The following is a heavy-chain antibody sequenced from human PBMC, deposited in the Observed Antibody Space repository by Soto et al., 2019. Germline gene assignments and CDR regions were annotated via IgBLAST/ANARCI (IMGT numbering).Heavy chain of an antibody. CDR3: AGVKGTQKY. D-gene: IGHD3-10*01. Sequence: SETLSLTCTVSGVTLSGYYWSWIRQTPGKTLEWIGCIYFNGTTNYNPSLKSRVTISLDMSKNQFSMKLRSVTATDTAVYHCAGVKGTQKYWGRGTLVTV. J-gene: IGHJ4*02. CDR2: IYFNGTT. CDR1: GVTLSGYY. V-gene: IGHV4-59*01.